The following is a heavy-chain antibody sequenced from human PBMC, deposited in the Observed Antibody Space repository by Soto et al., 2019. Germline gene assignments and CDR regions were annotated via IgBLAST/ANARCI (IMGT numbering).Heavy chain of an antibody. CDR2: IWYDGSNK. CDR3: ARGIAAPPYYYYGMDV. J-gene: IGHJ6*02. Sequence: GGSLRLSCAASGFTFSSYGMHWVRQAPGKGLEWVAVIWYDGSNKYYADPVKGRFTISRDNSKNTLYLQMNSLRAEDTAVYYCARGIAAPPYYYYGMDVWGQGTLVTVSS. V-gene: IGHV3-33*01. D-gene: IGHD6-6*01. CDR1: GFTFSSYG.